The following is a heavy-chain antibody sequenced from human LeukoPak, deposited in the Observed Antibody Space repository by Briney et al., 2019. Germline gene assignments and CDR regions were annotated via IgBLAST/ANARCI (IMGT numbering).Heavy chain of an antibody. CDR3: GRQGYTASYYFLDF. J-gene: IGHJ4*02. D-gene: IGHD1-26*01. Sequence: SETLSLTCTVSGASFNSYYWSWLRQPAGKGLEWIGRIYATGSTQFNPSLKSRLTLSMDTSTNQLSLKLTSVTAADTAVYFCGRQGYTASYYFLDFWSQGTLVTVSS. CDR2: IYATGST. CDR1: GASFNSYY. V-gene: IGHV4-4*07.